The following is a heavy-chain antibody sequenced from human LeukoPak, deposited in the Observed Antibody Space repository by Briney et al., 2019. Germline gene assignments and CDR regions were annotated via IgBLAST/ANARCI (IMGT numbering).Heavy chain of an antibody. D-gene: IGHD3-22*01. V-gene: IGHV4-38-2*02. CDR3: ARHVGSTGYCEY. CDR1: GYSISSGYY. CDR2: IFRSGST. J-gene: IGHJ4*02. Sequence: SETLSLTCSVSGYSISSGYYWGWFRQPPGKGPEWIGSIFRSGSTNYNPSLQSRGTVSVDTSKNQFSLTLTSVTAADTAVYFCARHVGSTGYCEYWGQGVLVTVSS.